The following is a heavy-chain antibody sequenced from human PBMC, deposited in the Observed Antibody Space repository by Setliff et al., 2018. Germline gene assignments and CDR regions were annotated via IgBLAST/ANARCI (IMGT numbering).Heavy chain of an antibody. J-gene: IGHJ6*02. D-gene: IGHD1-1*01. Sequence: GGSLRLSCVGSEFTVNSNFMTWVRQAPGQGLEWLSVIYIGGQTFYADSVKGRFSISRDDSKNSLFLHMKSMRPDDTAMYYCARQTGLGGHNLKDDTFYGVDVWGQGIMVTVSS. V-gene: IGHV3-66*04. CDR1: EFTVNSNF. CDR2: IYIGGQT. CDR3: ARQTGLGGHNLKDDTFYGVDV.